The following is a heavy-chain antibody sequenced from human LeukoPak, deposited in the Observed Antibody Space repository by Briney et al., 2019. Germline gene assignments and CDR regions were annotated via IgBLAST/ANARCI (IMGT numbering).Heavy chain of an antibody. V-gene: IGHV4-39*07. CDR1: GDSMYNSDYY. CDR2: IFYGGSS. CDR3: ARLGSRIGTGASFGFES. J-gene: IGHJ4*02. Sequence: PSETLSLTCTVSGDSMYNSDYYWGWIRRPPGKGLEWIGSIFYGGSSYYNPSLESRVTISIVPSKSQFSLNLRFVTAADTAVYYCARLGSRIGTGASFGFESWGQGTLVLVSS. D-gene: IGHD3-10*01.